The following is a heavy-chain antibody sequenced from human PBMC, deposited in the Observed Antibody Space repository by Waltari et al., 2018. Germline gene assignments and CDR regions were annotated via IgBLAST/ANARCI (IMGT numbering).Heavy chain of an antibody. V-gene: IGHV3-21*01. CDR2: ISSSRSYI. CDR1: GFTFSSYS. D-gene: IGHD3-3*01. CDR3: ARDQGAYDFWSGYYNYYYYGMDV. Sequence: EVQLVESGGGLVKPGGSLRLSCAASGFTFSSYSMNWVRQAPGKGLEWVSSISSSRSYITYPDSVTGRFTISRGNAKNSLYLQMNSLRAEDTAVYYCARDQGAYDFWSGYYNYYYYGMDVWGQGTTVTVSS. J-gene: IGHJ6*02.